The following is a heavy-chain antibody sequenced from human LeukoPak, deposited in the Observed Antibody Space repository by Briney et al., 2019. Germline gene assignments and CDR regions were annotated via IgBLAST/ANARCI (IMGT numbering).Heavy chain of an antibody. D-gene: IGHD6-19*01. Sequence: GASAKVSCKASGYTFTGYYMHWVRQAPGQGLEWMGWINPNSGGTNYAQKFQGRVTMTRDTSISTAYMELSRLRSDDTAVYYCARAFETIAVAGTFDYWGQGTLVTVSS. CDR1: GYTFTGYY. CDR3: ARAFETIAVAGTFDY. CDR2: INPNSGGT. J-gene: IGHJ4*02. V-gene: IGHV1-2*02.